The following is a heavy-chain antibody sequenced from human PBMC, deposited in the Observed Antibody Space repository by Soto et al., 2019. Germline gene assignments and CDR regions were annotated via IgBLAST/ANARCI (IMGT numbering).Heavy chain of an antibody. CDR2: ISGNGGST. J-gene: IGHJ4*02. D-gene: IGHD2-15*01. CDR3: ANIVVVVAATTGY. Sequence: WQSLRLSCSASAFTLSSYAMSWFRQAPGKGLEWVSAISGNGGSTYYADSVKGRFTNSRDNSKNTLYLQMNSLRAEDTAVYYCANIVVVVAATTGYWGQGTLVPVSS. CDR1: AFTLSSYA. V-gene: IGHV3-23*01.